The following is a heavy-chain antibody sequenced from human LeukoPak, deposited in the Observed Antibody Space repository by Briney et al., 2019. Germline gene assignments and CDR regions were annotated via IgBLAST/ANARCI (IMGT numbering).Heavy chain of an antibody. Sequence: ASVKVSCKASGYSFTNYAIHWVRQAPGQRLEWMGWITVGNGNTKYSQKFQDRVTITRDTSANTAYMELSSLRSEGTAVYYCARDLKQFGGWLDYWGQGTLVTVSS. CDR1: GYSFTNYA. J-gene: IGHJ4*02. CDR2: ITVGNGNT. D-gene: IGHD6-19*01. V-gene: IGHV1-3*01. CDR3: ARDLKQFGGWLDY.